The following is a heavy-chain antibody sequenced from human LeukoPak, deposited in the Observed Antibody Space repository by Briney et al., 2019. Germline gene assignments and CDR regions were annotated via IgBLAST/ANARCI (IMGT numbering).Heavy chain of an antibody. D-gene: IGHD6-13*01. V-gene: IGHV3-48*03. CDR2: ISSSGSTI. J-gene: IGHJ4*02. CDR1: GFTFSCYE. Sequence: GGSLRLSCSASGFTFSCYEMNWVRQAPGKGLEWVSYISSSGSTIYYADSVKGRFTISRDNAKNSLYLQMNSLRAEDTAVYYCARDHGSWETSFDYWGQGTLVTVSS. CDR3: ARDHGSWETSFDY.